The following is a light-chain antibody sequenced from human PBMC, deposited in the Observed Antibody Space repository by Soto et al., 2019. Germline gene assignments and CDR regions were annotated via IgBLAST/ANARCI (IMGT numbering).Light chain of an antibody. Sequence: QSALTQPASVSGSPGQSITISCTGTSSDVGSYKLVSWYQQHPGKAPKLMISEVTKRPSGVSTRFSGSKSGNTASLTISGLQPDDEPEHYCCSYAGSNTWVFGRGTK. CDR1: SSDVGSYKL. CDR2: EVT. J-gene: IGLJ3*02. V-gene: IGLV2-23*02. CDR3: CSYAGSNTWV.